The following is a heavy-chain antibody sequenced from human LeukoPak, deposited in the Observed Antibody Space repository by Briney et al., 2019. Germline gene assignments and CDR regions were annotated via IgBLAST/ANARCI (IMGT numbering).Heavy chain of an antibody. Sequence: SETLSLTCAVSGGSISSGGYSWSWIRQPPGKGLEWIGYIYRSGSTYYNPSLKSRVTISVDRSKNQFSLKLSSVTAADTAVYYCARVSGASSFDYWGQGTLVTVSS. D-gene: IGHD6-13*01. V-gene: IGHV4-30-2*01. CDR1: GGSISSGGYS. J-gene: IGHJ4*02. CDR3: ARVSGASSFDY. CDR2: IYRSGST.